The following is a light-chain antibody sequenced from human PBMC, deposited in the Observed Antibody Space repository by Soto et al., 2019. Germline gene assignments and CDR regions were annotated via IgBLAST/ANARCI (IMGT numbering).Light chain of an antibody. CDR3: AAWDDSLSEEV. Sequence: QSALTQPASVSGSPGQSITISCTGTSSDVGSYNYVSWYQQHPGKAPKVLIYDVSNRPSGVSDRFSGSKSGNTASLTISGLRSEDEADFYCAAWDDSLSEEVFGGGTKVTVL. CDR2: DVS. V-gene: IGLV2-14*01. J-gene: IGLJ2*01. CDR1: SSDVGSYNY.